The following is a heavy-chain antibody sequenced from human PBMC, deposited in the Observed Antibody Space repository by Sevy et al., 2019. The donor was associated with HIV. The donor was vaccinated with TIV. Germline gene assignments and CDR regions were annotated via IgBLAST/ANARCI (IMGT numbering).Heavy chain of an antibody. V-gene: IGHV1-18*01. CDR3: ARDRGDFWSGYYEGYFDY. J-gene: IGHJ4*02. Sequence: ASVKVSCKASGYTFTSYGISWVRQAPGQGLEWMGWISAYNGNTNYAQKLQGRVTMTTDTSTGTAYMELRSLRSDDTAVYYCARDRGDFWSGYYEGYFDYWGQGTLVTVSS. CDR1: GYTFTSYG. D-gene: IGHD3-3*01. CDR2: ISAYNGNT.